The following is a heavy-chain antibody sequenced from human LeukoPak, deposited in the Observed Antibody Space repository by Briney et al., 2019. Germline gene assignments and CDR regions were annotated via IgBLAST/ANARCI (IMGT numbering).Heavy chain of an antibody. Sequence: GGSLRLSCAASGFTFSKYWMTWVRQAPGKGLEWLANISEDGSEKKYVDSVKGRVTISRDNAKDSLYLQMNSLRAEDTAVYYCARGSGWCDYWGQGALVTVSS. V-gene: IGHV3-7*04. J-gene: IGHJ4*02. D-gene: IGHD6-19*01. CDR1: GFTFSKYW. CDR3: ARGSGWCDY. CDR2: ISEDGSEK.